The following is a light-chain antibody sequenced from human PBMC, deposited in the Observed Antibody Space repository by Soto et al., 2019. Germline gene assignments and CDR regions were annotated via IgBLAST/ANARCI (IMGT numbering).Light chain of an antibody. CDR1: TSNIGNNY. Sequence: QSVLTQPPSVSAAPGQKVAISCSGSTSNIGNNYVSWYQQLPEQAPKLLIYDTDKRPSGIPDRFSGSKSGTSATLGITGLQTGDEAEYYCAAWDSGLSAVVFGGGTKVTVL. CDR3: AAWDSGLSAVV. CDR2: DTD. J-gene: IGLJ3*02. V-gene: IGLV1-51*01.